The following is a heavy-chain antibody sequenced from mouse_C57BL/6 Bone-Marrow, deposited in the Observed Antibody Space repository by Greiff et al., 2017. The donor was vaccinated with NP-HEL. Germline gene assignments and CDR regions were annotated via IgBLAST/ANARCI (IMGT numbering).Heavy chain of an antibody. D-gene: IGHD1-1*02. J-gene: IGHJ1*03. CDR2: IHPNSGST. CDR1: GYTFTSYW. CDR3: AGLWWYFDV. V-gene: IGHV1-64*01. Sequence: VKLQQPGAELVKPGASVKLSCKASGYTFTSYWMHWVKQRPGQGLEWIGMIHPNSGSTNYNEKFKSKATLTVDKSSSTAYMQLSSLTSEDSAVYYCAGLWWYFDVWGTGTTVTVSS.